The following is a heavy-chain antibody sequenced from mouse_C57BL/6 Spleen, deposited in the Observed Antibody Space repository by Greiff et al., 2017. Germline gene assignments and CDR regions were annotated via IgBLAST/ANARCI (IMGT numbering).Heavy chain of an antibody. CDR2: INPGSGGT. V-gene: IGHV1-54*01. CDR3: ARSHYSNYGWYFDV. J-gene: IGHJ1*03. D-gene: IGHD2-5*01. Sequence: QVQLQQSGAELVRPGTSVKVSCKASGYAFTNYLIEWVKQRPGQGLEWIGVINPGSGGTNYNERFKGKATLTADKSYSTAYMQLSSLTSEDSAVYFCARSHYSNYGWYFDVWGTGTTVTVSS. CDR1: GYAFTNYL.